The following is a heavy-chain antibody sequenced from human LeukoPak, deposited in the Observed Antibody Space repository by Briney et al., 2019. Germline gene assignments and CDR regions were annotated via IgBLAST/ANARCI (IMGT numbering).Heavy chain of an antibody. CDR2: ISSSSSYI. D-gene: IGHD3-10*01. CDR3: ARSLTYYYGSGSYYAPFDY. V-gene: IGHV3-21*01. CDR1: GFTFSSYS. J-gene: IGHJ4*02. Sequence: GGSPRLSCAASGFTFSSYSMNWVRQAPGKGLEWVSSISSSSSYIYYADSVKGRFTISRDNAKNSLYLQMNSLRAEDTAVYYCARSLTYYYGSGSYYAPFDYWGQGTLVTVSS.